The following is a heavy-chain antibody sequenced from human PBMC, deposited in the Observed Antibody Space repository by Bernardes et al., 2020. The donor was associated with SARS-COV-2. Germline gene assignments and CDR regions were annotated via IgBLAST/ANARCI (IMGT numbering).Heavy chain of an antibody. CDR2: ISRSSRNI. CDR1: GFTFRDYS. D-gene: IGHD3-22*01. Sequence: GGSLSLSCVGSGFTFRDYSVNWVRQAPGKGLEWISYISRSSRNIYYADSVKGRFSISRDNAKKSVYLQMDSLRAEDTGVYYCARRYYYDSSGYRRDYWGRGTLATVSS. J-gene: IGHJ4*02. V-gene: IGHV3-48*01. CDR3: ARRYYYDSSGYRRDY.